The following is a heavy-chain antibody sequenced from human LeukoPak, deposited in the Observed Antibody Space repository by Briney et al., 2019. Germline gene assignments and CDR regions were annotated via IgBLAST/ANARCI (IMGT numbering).Heavy chain of an antibody. CDR1: GYTFTSYG. CDR3: ARDQDYDSSGDYYYGMDV. D-gene: IGHD3-22*01. CDR2: ISAYNGNT. J-gene: IGHJ6*02. V-gene: IGHV1-18*01. Sequence: SVKVSCKASGYTFTSYGIIWVRQAPGQGLEWMGWISAYNGNTNYAQKLQGRVTMTTDTSTSTAYMELRSLRSDDTAVYYCARDQDYDSSGDYYYGMDVWGQGTTVTVSS.